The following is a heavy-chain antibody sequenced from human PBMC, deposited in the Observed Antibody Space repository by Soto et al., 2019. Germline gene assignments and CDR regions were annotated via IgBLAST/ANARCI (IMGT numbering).Heavy chain of an antibody. D-gene: IGHD2-21*01. J-gene: IGHJ3*02. CDR1: GFTFSSYW. V-gene: IGHV3-74*01. CDR3: ARGVRGAYGLDI. Sequence: EVQLVESGGGLVQPGGPLRLSCAASGFTFSSYWMHWVRQAPGKGLVWVSRINSDGSRTNYADSVKGRFTISRDNAKNTLYLQMNSLRAEETAVYYCARGVRGAYGLDIWGQGTMVTVSS. CDR2: INSDGSRT.